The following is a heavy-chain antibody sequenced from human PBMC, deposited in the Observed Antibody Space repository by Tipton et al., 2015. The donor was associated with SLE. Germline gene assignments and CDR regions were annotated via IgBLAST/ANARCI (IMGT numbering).Heavy chain of an antibody. D-gene: IGHD2/OR15-2a*01. CDR3: ARDQNEGGDFDY. J-gene: IGHJ4*02. Sequence: TLSLTCTVSGGSISSYYWSWIRQPPGKGLEWIGYIYYSGSTNYNTSLKSRVTISVDTSKNQFSLKLSSVTAADTAVYYCARDQNEGGDFDYWGQGTLVTVSS. CDR1: GGSISSYY. V-gene: IGHV4-59*01. CDR2: IYYSGST.